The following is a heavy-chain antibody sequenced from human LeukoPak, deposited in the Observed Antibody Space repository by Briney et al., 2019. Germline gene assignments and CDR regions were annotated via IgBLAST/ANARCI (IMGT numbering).Heavy chain of an antibody. D-gene: IGHD3-10*01. J-gene: IGHJ6*03. Sequence: SETLSLTCTVSGGSISSYYWSWIRQPPGKGLEWIGYIYYSGSTNYNPSLKSRVTISVDTSKNQFSLKLSSVTAADTAVYYCARGMVRGVIIRRYYYYYMDVWGKGTTVTVSS. CDR3: ARGMVRGVIIRRYYYYYMDV. V-gene: IGHV4-59*01. CDR2: IYYSGST. CDR1: GGSISSYY.